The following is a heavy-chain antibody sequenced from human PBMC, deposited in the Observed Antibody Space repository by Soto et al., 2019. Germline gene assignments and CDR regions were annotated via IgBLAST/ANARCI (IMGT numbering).Heavy chain of an antibody. V-gene: IGHV4-38-2*01. D-gene: IGHD6-13*01. CDR3: AGGYRVSIWFDP. Sequence: SETLSLTCDVSGYSISSNYYWGWIRQPPGKGLEWIGSIYYSGSTYYNPSLKSRVTISVDTSKNQFSLKLSSVTAADTAVYYCAGGYRVSIWFDPWGQGTLVTVSS. CDR2: IYYSGST. J-gene: IGHJ5*02. CDR1: GYSISSNYY.